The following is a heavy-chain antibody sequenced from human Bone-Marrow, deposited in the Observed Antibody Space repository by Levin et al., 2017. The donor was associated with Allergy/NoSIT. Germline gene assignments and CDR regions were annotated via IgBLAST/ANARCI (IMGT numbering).Heavy chain of an antibody. CDR1: GFTFSDFY. V-gene: IGHV3-11*05. D-gene: IGHD2-21*01. Sequence: GGSLRLSCAASGFTFSDFYMHWIRQAPGKGLEWLSYISDNSVYTDYADSVKGRFTISRDNAKNSLHLEMKSLRAEDTALYYCAREYCRGVNCYSDRAYDIWGQGTMVTVSS. CDR2: ISDNSVYT. J-gene: IGHJ3*02. CDR3: AREYCRGVNCYSDRAYDI.